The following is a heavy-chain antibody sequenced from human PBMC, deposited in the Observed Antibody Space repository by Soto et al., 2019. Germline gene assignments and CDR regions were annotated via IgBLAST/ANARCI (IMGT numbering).Heavy chain of an antibody. J-gene: IGHJ4*02. V-gene: IGHV3-21*01. CDR1: GFTFSSYS. Sequence: EVQLVESGGGLVKPGWSLRLSCASSGFTFSSYSMNLVRQAPGKVLEWVSSISSSSSYIYYADSVKGRFTISIDNAKNSLYLQMNSLRAEDTAVYYCARDPPYSGSYYFDYWGQGTLVTVSS. CDR2: ISSSSSYI. CDR3: ARDPPYSGSYYFDY. D-gene: IGHD1-26*01.